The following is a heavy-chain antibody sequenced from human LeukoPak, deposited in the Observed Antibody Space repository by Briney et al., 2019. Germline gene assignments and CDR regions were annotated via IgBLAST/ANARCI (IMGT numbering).Heavy chain of an antibody. CDR2: ISYDGSNK. CDR3: ARDFRLSSIIPEFDY. J-gene: IGHJ4*02. D-gene: IGHD1-14*01. Sequence: GRSLRLSCAASGFTFSSYAMHWVRQAPGKGLEWVAVISYDGSNKYYADSVKGRFTISRDNSKNTLYLQMNSLRAEDTAVYYCARDFRLSSIIPEFDYWGQGTLVTVSS. V-gene: IGHV3-30-3*01. CDR1: GFTFSSYA.